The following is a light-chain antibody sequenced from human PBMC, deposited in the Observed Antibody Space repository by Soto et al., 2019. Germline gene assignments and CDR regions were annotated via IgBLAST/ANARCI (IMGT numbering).Light chain of an antibody. V-gene: IGKV1-8*01. CDR1: QGISSY. CDR2: AAS. J-gene: IGKJ5*01. Sequence: AIRMTQSPSSFSASTGDRVTNTCRASQGISSYLAWYQQKPGKAPKLLIYAASTLQSGVPSRFSGSGSGTEFTLTISSLQPEDFATYYCQQLNSYPTTFGQGTRLEIK. CDR3: QQLNSYPTT.